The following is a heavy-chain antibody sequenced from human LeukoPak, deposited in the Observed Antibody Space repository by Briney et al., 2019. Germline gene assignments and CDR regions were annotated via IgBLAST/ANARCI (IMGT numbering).Heavy chain of an antibody. J-gene: IGHJ4*02. CDR2: IYTSGST. CDR1: GGSISSGSYY. Sequence: SETLSLTCTVSGGSISSGSYYWSWIRQPAGKGLEWIGRIYTSGSTHYNPSLKSRVTISVDTSKNQFSLKLSSVTAADTAVYYCARIRRGWFGGRYFDYWGQGTLVTVSS. CDR3: ARIRRGWFGGRYFDY. D-gene: IGHD3-10*01. V-gene: IGHV4-61*02.